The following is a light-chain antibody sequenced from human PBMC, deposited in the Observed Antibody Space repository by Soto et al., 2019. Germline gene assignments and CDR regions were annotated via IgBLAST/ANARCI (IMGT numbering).Light chain of an antibody. V-gene: IGKV1-39*01. J-gene: IGKJ1*01. CDR3: QQTYRPPPT. CDR2: GAI. Sequence: DIQMTQAPSSLSAFVGDSVTITCRASQSVISYVNWYLQKPGHAPKLLVYGAISLQGGVPSRFSGSGTGTDFTLTISGLQPEDSATYYCQQTYRPPPTFGQGTKV. CDR1: QSVISY.